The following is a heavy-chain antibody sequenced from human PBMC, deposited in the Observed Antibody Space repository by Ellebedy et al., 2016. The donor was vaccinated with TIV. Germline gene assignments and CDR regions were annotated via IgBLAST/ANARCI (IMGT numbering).Heavy chain of an antibody. V-gene: IGHV3-23*01. D-gene: IGHD3-3*01. CDR1: GFTFSSYA. CDR3: ARVPGLRFLEWYFDY. Sequence: GESLKISXAASGFTFSSYAMSWVRQAPGKGLEWVSAISGSGGSTYYADSVKGRFTISRDNSKNTLYLQMNSLRAEDTAVYYCARVPGLRFLEWYFDYWGQGTLVTVSS. CDR2: ISGSGGST. J-gene: IGHJ4*02.